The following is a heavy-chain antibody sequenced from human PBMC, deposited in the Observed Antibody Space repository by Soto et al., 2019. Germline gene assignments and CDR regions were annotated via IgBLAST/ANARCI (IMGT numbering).Heavy chain of an antibody. V-gene: IGHV1-18*04. CDR3: ARDRGYSGYGDY. CDR1: GYTFTSYY. Sequence: ASVKVSCKASGYTFTSYYMHWVRQAPGQGLEWMGWISAYNGNTNYAQKLQGRVTMTTDTSTSTAYMELRSLRSDDTAVYYCARDRGYSGYGDYWGQGTLVTVSS. CDR2: ISAYNGNT. D-gene: IGHD5-12*01. J-gene: IGHJ4*02.